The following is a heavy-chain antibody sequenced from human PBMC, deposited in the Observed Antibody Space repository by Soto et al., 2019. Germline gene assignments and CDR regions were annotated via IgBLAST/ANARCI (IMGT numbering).Heavy chain of an antibody. CDR2: INPTGGST. CDR3: TRGLGAGDY. J-gene: IGHJ4*02. CDR1: GYIFIHYY. D-gene: IGHD1-26*01. Sequence: QVQLMQSGAEVKKPGASVKVSCEASGYIFIHYYIHWVRQAPGQGLEWVGLINPTGGSTNYAQKFPGRVTMTRDTSTSTVQMELSSLRPEDTAVYYCTRGLGAGDYWGQGTLVTVSS. V-gene: IGHV1-46*03.